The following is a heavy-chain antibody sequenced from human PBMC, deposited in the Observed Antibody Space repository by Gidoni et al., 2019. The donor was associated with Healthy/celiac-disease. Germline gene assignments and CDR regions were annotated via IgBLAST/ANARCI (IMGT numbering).Heavy chain of an antibody. D-gene: IGHD2-15*01. V-gene: IGHV4-31*03. CDR3: ARDRVVVVAATAYYYYGMDV. Sequence: QVQLQESGPGLVKPSQTLSLTCTVSGGSISSGGYYWRWIRQHPGKGLEWIGYIYYSGSTYYNPSLKSRVTISVDTSKNQFSLKLSSVTAADTAVYYCARDRVVVVAATAYYYYGMDVWGQGTTVTVSS. CDR2: IYYSGST. J-gene: IGHJ6*02. CDR1: GGSISSGGYY.